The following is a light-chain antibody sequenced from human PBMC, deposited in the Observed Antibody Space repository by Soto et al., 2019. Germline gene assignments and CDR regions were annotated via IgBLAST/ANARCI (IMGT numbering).Light chain of an antibody. CDR1: SSDVGGYNY. CDR2: DVS. V-gene: IGLV2-14*03. CDR3: SSYTSRTTVV. J-gene: IGLJ2*01. Sequence: QSALTQPASVSGSPGQSITISCTGTSSDVGGYNYVSWYQHHPGKAPKLMIYDVSNRPSRVSNRFSGSKSGNTASLTVSGLQAEDEADYYCSSYTSRTTVVFGGGTKLTLL.